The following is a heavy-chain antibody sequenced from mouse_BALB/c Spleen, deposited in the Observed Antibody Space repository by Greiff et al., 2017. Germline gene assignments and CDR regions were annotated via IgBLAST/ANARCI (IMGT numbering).Heavy chain of an antibody. J-gene: IGHJ4*01. D-gene: IGHD1-1*01. CDR2: ISSGGSYT. V-gene: IGHV5-6*01. Sequence: DVHLVESGGDLVKPGGSLKLSCAASGFTFSSYGMSWVRQTPDKRLEWVATISSGGSYTYYPDSVKGRFTISRDNAKNTLYLQMSSLKSEDTAMYYCARHLYYYGSSDYAMDYWGQGTSVTVSS. CDR3: ARHLYYYGSSDYAMDY. CDR1: GFTFSSYG.